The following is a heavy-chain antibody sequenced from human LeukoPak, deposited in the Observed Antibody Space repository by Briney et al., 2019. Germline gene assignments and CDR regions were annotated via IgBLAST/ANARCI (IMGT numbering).Heavy chain of an antibody. CDR1: GFTFSSYA. Sequence: GGSLRLSCAASGFTFSSYATSWVRQAPGKGLEWVSTISGSGGSTYYADSVKGRFTISRDNSKNTLYLQMNSLRGEDTAVYYCAKALYDSGGVFDYWGQGTLVTVSS. V-gene: IGHV3-23*01. J-gene: IGHJ4*02. D-gene: IGHD3-22*01. CDR2: ISGSGGST. CDR3: AKALYDSGGVFDY.